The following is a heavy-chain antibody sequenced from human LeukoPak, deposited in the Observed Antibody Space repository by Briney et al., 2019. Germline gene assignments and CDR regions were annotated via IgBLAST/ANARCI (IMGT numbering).Heavy chain of an antibody. CDR2: ISSDNSII. J-gene: IGHJ4*02. CDR1: GFTFSNFG. V-gene: IGHV3-48*04. D-gene: IGHD4-23*01. Sequence: GGSLRLSCAASGFTFSNFGMNWVRQAPGKGLEWVSYISSDNSIIYYADSVTGRFTISRDNAKNSLFLQMNSLRAEDTAVYYCAREYYGGNYDYWGQGTLVTVSS. CDR3: AREYYGGNYDY.